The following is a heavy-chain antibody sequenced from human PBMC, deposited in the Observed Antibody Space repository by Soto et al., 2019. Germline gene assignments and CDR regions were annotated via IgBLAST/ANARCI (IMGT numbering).Heavy chain of an antibody. CDR2: IIPILGIA. J-gene: IGHJ4*02. Sequence: QVQLVQSGAEVKKPGSSVKVSCKASGGTFSSYTISWVRQAPGQGLEWMGRIIPILGIANYAQKFQGRVTITVDKSTSTAYMELSSLRSEHTAVYYCARDSARDLDYWGQGTLVTVSS. CDR3: ARDSARDLDY. V-gene: IGHV1-69*08. CDR1: GGTFSSYT. D-gene: IGHD6-25*01.